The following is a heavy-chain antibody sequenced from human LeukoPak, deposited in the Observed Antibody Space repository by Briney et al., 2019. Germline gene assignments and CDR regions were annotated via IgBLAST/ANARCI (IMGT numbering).Heavy chain of an antibody. V-gene: IGHV4-39*01. Sequence: SETLSLTCTVSGGSISSSSYYWGWIRQPPGKGLEWIGSIYYSGSTYYNPSLKSRVTISVDTSKNQFYLKLSSVTAADTAVYYCARGGYFDWLLYDAFDIWGQGTMVTVSS. CDR1: GGSISSSSYY. J-gene: IGHJ3*02. CDR2: IYYSGST. D-gene: IGHD3-9*01. CDR3: ARGGYFDWLLYDAFDI.